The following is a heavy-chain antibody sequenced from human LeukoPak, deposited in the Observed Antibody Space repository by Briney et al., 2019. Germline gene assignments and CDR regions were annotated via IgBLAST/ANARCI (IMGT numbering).Heavy chain of an antibody. J-gene: IGHJ5*02. V-gene: IGHV4-34*01. CDR2: INHSGST. D-gene: IGHD3-10*02. CDR1: GGSFSGYY. Sequence: PSETLSLTCAVYGGSFSGYYWSWIRQPPGKGLEWIGEINHSGSTNYNPSLKSRVTISVDTSKNQFSLKLSSVTAANTAVYYCARLIMFGFDPWGQGTLVTVSS. CDR3: ARLIMFGFDP.